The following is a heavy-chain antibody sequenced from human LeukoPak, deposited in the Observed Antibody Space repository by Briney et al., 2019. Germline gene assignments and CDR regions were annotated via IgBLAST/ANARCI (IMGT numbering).Heavy chain of an antibody. CDR3: ARDPTTVVKRYFDY. CDR1: GGSISSTNYY. V-gene: IGHV4-39*07. J-gene: IGHJ4*02. Sequence: SETLSLTCTVSGGSISSTNYYWGWIRQPPGKGLAWIGSIYYSGSTRYNPSLKSRVTISVDTSKNQFSLKLSSVTAADTAVYYCARDPTTVVKRYFDYWGQGTLVTVSS. D-gene: IGHD4-23*01. CDR2: IYYSGST.